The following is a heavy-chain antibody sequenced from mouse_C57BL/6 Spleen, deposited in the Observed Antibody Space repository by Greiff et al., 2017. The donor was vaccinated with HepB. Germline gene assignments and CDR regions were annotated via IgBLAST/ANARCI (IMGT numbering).Heavy chain of an antibody. J-gene: IGHJ3*01. CDR3: LITTFAY. V-gene: IGHV1-54*01. CDR1: GYAFTNYL. D-gene: IGHD1-1*01. CDR2: INPGSGGT. Sequence: VQLQQSGAELVRPGTSVKVSCKASGYAFTNYLIEWVKQRPGQGLEWIGVINPGSGGTNYNEKFKGKATLTADKSSSPAYMKLSSLTSEDSAVYFCLITTFAYWGQGTLVTVSA.